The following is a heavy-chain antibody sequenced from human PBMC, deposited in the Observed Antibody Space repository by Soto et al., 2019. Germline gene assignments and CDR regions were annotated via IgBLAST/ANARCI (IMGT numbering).Heavy chain of an antibody. CDR3: ARHTGTYYDFWSGYMDV. Sequence: SETPSITCTVCGGSVCSYYWGWIRQQPGKGLEWIGYIYYSGSTNYNPSLKSRVTISVDTSKNQFSLKLSSVTAADTAVYYCARHTGTYYDFWSGYMDVWGKGTTVTVSS. V-gene: IGHV4-59*08. CDR1: GGSVCSYY. CDR2: IYYSGST. D-gene: IGHD3-3*01. J-gene: IGHJ6*03.